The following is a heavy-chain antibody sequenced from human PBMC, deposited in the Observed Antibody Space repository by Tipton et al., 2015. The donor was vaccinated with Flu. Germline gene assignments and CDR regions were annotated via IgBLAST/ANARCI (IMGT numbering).Heavy chain of an antibody. CDR2: IYTSGST. D-gene: IGHD4-11*01. V-gene: IGHV4-61*02. Sequence: TLSLTCTVSGDSINNRSFYWSWLRQSAGKGLEWIGRIYTSGSTNYNPSLNGRVTMSLDTSKNQFSLRLTSVTAADTAIYYCARRDYSNYVSEPKSWFDPWGQGTLVTVSS. J-gene: IGHJ5*02. CDR1: GDSINNRSFY. CDR3: ARRDYSNYVSEPKSWFDP.